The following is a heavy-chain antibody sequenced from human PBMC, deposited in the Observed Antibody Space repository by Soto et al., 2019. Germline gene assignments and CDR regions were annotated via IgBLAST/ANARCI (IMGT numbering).Heavy chain of an antibody. V-gene: IGHV1-69*01. D-gene: IGHD6-6*01. Sequence: QVQLVQSGAEVKKPGSSVKVSCKASGGIFSSYAISWLRQAPGQGLEWMGAVIPILGQAYYAQDLQDRVSITADESTRTTYMELSSLRSEDTXXYFCARVGGIGAPPGTDYWGQGTLVTVS. J-gene: IGHJ4*02. CDR1: GGIFSSYA. CDR2: VIPILGQA. CDR3: ARVGGIGAPPGTDY.